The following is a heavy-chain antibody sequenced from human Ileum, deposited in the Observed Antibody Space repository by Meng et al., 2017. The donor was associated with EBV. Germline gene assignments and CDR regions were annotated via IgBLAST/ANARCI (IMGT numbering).Heavy chain of an antibody. CDR1: GYTYTTYA. CDR2: ITTNTGNP. V-gene: IGHV7-4-1*02. D-gene: IGHD2-15*01. J-gene: IGHJ1*01. CDR3: ERDCGDGNCRAEFQH. Sequence: GFDLKKPGGSVKDTCKASGYTYTTYAMNWVRQAPEQGLQWMGGITTNTGNPTYAQGFTGRFVFSFDTSVSAAYLQISSLKAEDRAVYYCERDCGDGNCRAEFQHWGQGTLVTVSS.